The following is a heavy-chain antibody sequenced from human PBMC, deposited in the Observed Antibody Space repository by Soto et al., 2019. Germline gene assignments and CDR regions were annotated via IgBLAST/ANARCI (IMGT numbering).Heavy chain of an antibody. Sequence: GGSLRLSWITSGFTFGDYSMTWVRQAPGKGLEWVGFIRSKVSGGTTEYAASVKGRFTISRDDSKSIAYLQMNSLRTEDTAVYYCARGGFQMTPFDYWGKGTLVTVSS. D-gene: IGHD6-25*01. CDR3: ARGGFQMTPFDY. CDR1: GFTFGDYS. V-gene: IGHV3-49*04. J-gene: IGHJ4*02. CDR2: IRSKVSGGTT.